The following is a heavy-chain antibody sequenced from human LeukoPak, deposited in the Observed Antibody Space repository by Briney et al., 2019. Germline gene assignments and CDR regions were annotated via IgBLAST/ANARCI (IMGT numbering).Heavy chain of an antibody. CDR3: AKDGAEQWLVDPFNNWFDP. Sequence: GGSLRLSCAASGFTFSSYWMSWVRQAPGKGLEWVANIKQDGSEKYYVDSVKGRFTISRDNAKNSLYLQMNSLRAEDTAVYYCAKDGAEQWLVDPFNNWFDPWGQGTLVTVSS. CDR2: IKQDGSEK. J-gene: IGHJ5*02. V-gene: IGHV3-7*03. CDR1: GFTFSSYW. D-gene: IGHD6-19*01.